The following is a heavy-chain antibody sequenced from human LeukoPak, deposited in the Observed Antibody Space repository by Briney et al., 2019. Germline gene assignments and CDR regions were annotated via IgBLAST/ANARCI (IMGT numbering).Heavy chain of an antibody. Sequence: PGGSLRLSCAASGFTFRNYGMHWVRQAPGKGLEWVAFIRYDGSNKYYADSVKGRFTISRDNSKDTLYLQMNSLRADDTAIYYCAKAYGSSGYYQLPIDFWGRGTLVTVSS. CDR3: AKAYGSSGYYQLPIDF. V-gene: IGHV3-30*02. J-gene: IGHJ4*02. CDR2: IRYDGSNK. CDR1: GFTFRNYG. D-gene: IGHD3-22*01.